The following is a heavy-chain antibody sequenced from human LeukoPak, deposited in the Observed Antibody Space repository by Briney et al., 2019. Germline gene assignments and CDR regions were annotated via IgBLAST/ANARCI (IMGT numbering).Heavy chain of an antibody. V-gene: IGHV4-4*02. Sequence: PSETLSLTCAVSGGSISSSNWWSWVRQPPGKGLEWLGEIYHSGSTNYNPSLKSRVTISVDKSKNQFSLKLSSVTAADTAVYYCARDQYYYGSGSYGLDYWGQGTLVTVSS. CDR3: ARDQYYYGSGSYGLDY. CDR2: IYHSGST. J-gene: IGHJ4*02. CDR1: GGSISSSNW. D-gene: IGHD3-10*01.